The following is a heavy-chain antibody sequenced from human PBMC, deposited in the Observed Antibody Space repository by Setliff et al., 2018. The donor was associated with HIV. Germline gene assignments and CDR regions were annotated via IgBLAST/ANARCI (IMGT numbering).Heavy chain of an antibody. D-gene: IGHD6-19*01. V-gene: IGHV1-69*05. Sequence: VASVKVSCKASGGTFSNDGMRWVRQAPGQGLEWMGGIIPMSGTANYAQKFQGRVTITTDESTSTAYMELSGLRSEDTAVSYCASDPLAVAGTGFDPLGQGTLVTVSS. CDR1: GGTFSNDG. CDR3: ASDPLAVAGTGFDP. CDR2: IIPMSGTA. J-gene: IGHJ5*02.